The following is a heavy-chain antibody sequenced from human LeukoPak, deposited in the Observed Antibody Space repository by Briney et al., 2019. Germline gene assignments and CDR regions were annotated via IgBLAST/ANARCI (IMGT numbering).Heavy chain of an antibody. CDR1: GFTFRSYS. Sequence: PGGSLRLSCAASGFTFRSYSMNWVRQAPGKGLEWVSSISSSISYKDYADSVKGRFTISRDNAKNSLYLQMNSLRAEDTAVYYCARVIASTYYFDYWGQGTLVTVSS. CDR3: ARVIASTYYFDY. CDR2: ISSSISYK. V-gene: IGHV3-21*01. D-gene: IGHD2/OR15-2a*01. J-gene: IGHJ4*02.